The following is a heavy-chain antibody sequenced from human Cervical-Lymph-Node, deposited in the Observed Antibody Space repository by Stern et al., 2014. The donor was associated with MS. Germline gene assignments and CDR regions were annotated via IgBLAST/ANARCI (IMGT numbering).Heavy chain of an antibody. D-gene: IGHD1-26*01. CDR1: GYSFTNYW. Sequence: MQLVQSGAEVKKPGESLKISCETTGYSFTNYWIGWVRQMPGKGLEWMGIIYPSDSDTRYSPSFQGQVIISADKSIGTAYLQWRSLKASDSGIYYCARGAPPENWGQGTLVTVSS. CDR3: ARGAPPEN. J-gene: IGHJ4*02. V-gene: IGHV5-51*03. CDR2: IYPSDSDT.